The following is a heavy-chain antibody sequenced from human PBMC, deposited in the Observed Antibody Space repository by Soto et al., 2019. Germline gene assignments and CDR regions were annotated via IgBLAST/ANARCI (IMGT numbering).Heavy chain of an antibody. V-gene: IGHV4-31*03. CDR3: ARESSYSFDY. CDR1: GGSISSGGYH. J-gene: IGHJ4*02. CDR2: IFYTGST. Sequence: LSLTCTVSGGSISSGGYHWNWIRHHPGKGLEWIGYIFYTGSTYYNPSLRSRVTISIDTSKNEFSLNLTSVTAADTAVYYCARESSYSFDYWGQGALVTVSS. D-gene: IGHD2-21*01.